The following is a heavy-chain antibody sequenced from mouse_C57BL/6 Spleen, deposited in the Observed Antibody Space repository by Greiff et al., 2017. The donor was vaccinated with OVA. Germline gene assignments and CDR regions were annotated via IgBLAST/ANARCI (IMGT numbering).Heavy chain of an antibody. CDR1: GFSLTSYG. J-gene: IGHJ4*01. D-gene: IGHD3-3*01. V-gene: IGHV2-9*01. CDR3: AKRRGGDYYYAMDY. CDR2: IWGGGST. Sequence: VKLQESGPGLVAPSQSLSITCTVSGFSLTSYGVDWVRQPPGKGLEWLGVIWGGGSTNYNSALMSRLSISKDNSKSQVFLKMNSLQTDDTAIYYRAKRRGGDYYYAMDYWGQGTSVTVSS.